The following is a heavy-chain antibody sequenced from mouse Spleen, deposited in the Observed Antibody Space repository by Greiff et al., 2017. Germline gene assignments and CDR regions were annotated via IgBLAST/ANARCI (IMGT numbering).Heavy chain of an antibody. CDR1: GYTFTSYW. CDR2: IHPNSGST. D-gene: IGHD2-1*01. CDR3: ARENKTIYYGNYAAY. Sequence: QVQLQQPGAELVKPGASVKLSCKASGYTFTSYWMHWVKQRPGQGLEWIGMIHPNSGSTNYNEKFKSKATLTVDKSSSTAYMQLSSLTSEDSAVYYCARENKTIYYGNYAAYWGQGTLVTVSA. V-gene: IGHV1-64*01. J-gene: IGHJ3*01.